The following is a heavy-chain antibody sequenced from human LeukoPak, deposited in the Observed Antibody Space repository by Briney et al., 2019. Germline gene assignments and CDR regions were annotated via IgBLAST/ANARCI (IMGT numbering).Heavy chain of an antibody. D-gene: IGHD6-13*01. J-gene: IGHJ4*02. CDR2: ISSSSSYI. Sequence: GGSLRLSCAASGFTFSSYSMNWVRQAPGKGLEWVSSISSSSSYIYYADSVKGRFTISRDNAKNSLYLQMNSLRAEDTSVYYCARDPHLAAGTLFWGQGTLVTVSS. CDR3: ARDPHLAAGTLF. CDR1: GFTFSSYS. V-gene: IGHV3-21*01.